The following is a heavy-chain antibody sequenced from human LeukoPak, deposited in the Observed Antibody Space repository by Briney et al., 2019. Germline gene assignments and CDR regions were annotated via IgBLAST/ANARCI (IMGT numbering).Heavy chain of an antibody. D-gene: IGHD6-19*01. Sequence: QTLSLTCAISGDSVSSNSAAWNWIRQSPSRGLEWLGSTYYRSKWYNDYAVSVKSRITITTDTSKNQFSLQLNSVTPEDTAVYYCARERGSAPRRGYYYYGMDVWGQGTTVTVSS. V-gene: IGHV6-1*01. J-gene: IGHJ6*02. CDR2: TYYRSKWYN. CDR1: GDSVSSNSAA. CDR3: ARERGSAPRRGYYYYGMDV.